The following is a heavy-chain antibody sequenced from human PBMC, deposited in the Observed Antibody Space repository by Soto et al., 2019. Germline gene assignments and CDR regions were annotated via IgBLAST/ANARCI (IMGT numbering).Heavy chain of an antibody. V-gene: IGHV4-4*02. CDR3: ARLYMVRGVMNWLDP. J-gene: IGHJ5*02. Sequence: SSETLSLTCAVSGGSISSSNWWSWVRQPPGKGLEWIGEIYHSGSTNYNPSLKSRVTISVDKSKNQFSLKLSSVTAADTAVYYCARLYMVRGVMNWLDPWGQGTLVTVSS. D-gene: IGHD3-10*01. CDR2: IYHSGST. CDR1: GGSISSSNW.